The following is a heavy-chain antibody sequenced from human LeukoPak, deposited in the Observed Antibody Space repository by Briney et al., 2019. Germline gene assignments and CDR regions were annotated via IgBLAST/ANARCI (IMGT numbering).Heavy chain of an antibody. CDR3: ARGGRDGYNYHYYMDV. D-gene: IGHD5-24*01. Sequence: ASVKVSCKASGYTFTSYGISWVRQPPGQGLEWMGWISAYNGNTNYPQKLQGRVTMTTDTSTSTAYMELRSLRSDDTAVYYCARGGRDGYNYHYYMDVWGKGTTVTVSS. V-gene: IGHV1-18*01. J-gene: IGHJ6*03. CDR1: GYTFTSYG. CDR2: ISAYNGNT.